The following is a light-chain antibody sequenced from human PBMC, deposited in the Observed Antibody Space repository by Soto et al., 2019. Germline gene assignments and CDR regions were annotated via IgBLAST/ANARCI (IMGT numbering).Light chain of an antibody. CDR3: QKYNSAPWT. Sequence: EIVLTQSTGTLSLSPGERATLSCRASQSLTNSFIAWYQQKPGQAPRLLIYDTSSRATGIPDRFSGSGSGTDFTLTISSLQPEDVATYYCQKYNSAPWTFGQGTKVDNK. V-gene: IGKV3-20*01. CDR2: DTS. CDR1: QSLTNSF. J-gene: IGKJ1*01.